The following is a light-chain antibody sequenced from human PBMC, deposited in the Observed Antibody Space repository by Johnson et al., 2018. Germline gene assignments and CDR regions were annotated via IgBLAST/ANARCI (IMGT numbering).Light chain of an antibody. Sequence: QSVLTQPPSVSAAPGQKVTISCSGSSSNIGNNYVSWYQQLPGTAPKPLIYENNKRPSGIPDRFSGSKSGTSATLGITGLQTGDEADYYCGTWDSSLSAGKVFGTGPKVTVL. CDR3: GTWDSSLSAGKV. V-gene: IGLV1-51*02. CDR1: SSNIGNNY. J-gene: IGLJ1*01. CDR2: ENN.